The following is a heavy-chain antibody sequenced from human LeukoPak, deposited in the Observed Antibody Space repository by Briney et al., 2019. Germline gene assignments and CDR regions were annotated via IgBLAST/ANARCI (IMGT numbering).Heavy chain of an antibody. J-gene: IGHJ6*03. V-gene: IGHV4-39*07. Sequence: SQTLSLTCTVSGGSISSSSYYWGWIRQPPGKGLEWIGSIYYSGSTYYNPSLKSRFTISVEASKNQFSLKLSSVTAADTAVYYCASEKGYCSSTSCSYYYMDVWGKGTTVTVSS. CDR1: GGSISSSSYY. CDR2: IYYSGST. CDR3: ASEKGYCSSTSCSYYYMDV. D-gene: IGHD2-2*01.